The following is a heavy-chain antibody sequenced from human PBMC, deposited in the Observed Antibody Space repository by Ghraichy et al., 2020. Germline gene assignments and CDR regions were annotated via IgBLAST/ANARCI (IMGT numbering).Heavy chain of an antibody. V-gene: IGHV3-7*03. J-gene: IGHJ3*01. CDR2: IKRDGSDI. CDR1: GFSLSSYW. CDR3: VRVWTYTNSGLFYDVYDF. D-gene: IGHD3-3*01. Sequence: GGSLRLSCAASGFSLSSYWMAWVRQAPGKGLEWVANIKRDGSDIHYLDSVKDRFTISRDNAKNSLYLQMSSLRGEDTAVYYCVRVWTYTNSGLFYDVYDFWGQGTMVTVSS.